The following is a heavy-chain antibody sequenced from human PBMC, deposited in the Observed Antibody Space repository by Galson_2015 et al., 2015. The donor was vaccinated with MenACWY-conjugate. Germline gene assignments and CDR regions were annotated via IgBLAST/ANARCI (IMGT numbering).Heavy chain of an antibody. CDR2: INDRSTYT. Sequence: SLRLSCAASAFTFSDCYMSWIRQAPGKGLEWLSWINDRSTYTNYADSVKGRFTISRDNAKNSLSLQMNILRGEDTAIYYCARVARGGRGELFFDSWGQGILVTVSS. D-gene: IGHD1-7*01. CDR3: ARVARGGRGELFFDS. CDR1: AFTFSDCY. J-gene: IGHJ4*02. V-gene: IGHV3-11*06.